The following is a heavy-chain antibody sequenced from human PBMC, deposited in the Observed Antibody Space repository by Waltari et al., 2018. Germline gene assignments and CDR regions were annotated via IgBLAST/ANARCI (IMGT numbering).Heavy chain of an antibody. V-gene: IGHV1-69*05. D-gene: IGHD3-3*01. CDR3: ARGDEAGYYTGADY. CDR2: IIPIFGTA. J-gene: IGHJ4*02. CDR1: GYTFTSYA. Sequence: QVQLVQSGAEVKKPGASVKVSCKASGYTFTSYAMHWVRQAPGQRLEWMGWIIPIFGTANYAQKFQGRVTITTDESTSTAYMELSSLRSEDTAVYYCARGDEAGYYTGADYWGQGTLVTVSS.